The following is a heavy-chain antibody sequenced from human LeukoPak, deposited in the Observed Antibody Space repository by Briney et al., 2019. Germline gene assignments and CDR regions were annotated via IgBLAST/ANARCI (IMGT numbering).Heavy chain of an antibody. CDR1: GFTFDDYA. V-gene: IGHV3-9*01. J-gene: IGHJ4*02. CDR3: AKGMEEMTYYYDSSGYDY. CDR2: ISWNSGSI. D-gene: IGHD3-22*01. Sequence: PGGSLRLSCAASGFTFDDYAMHWVRQAPGKGLEWVSGISWNSGSIGYADSVKGRFTISRDNAKNSLYLQMNSLRAEDTALYYCAKGMEEMTYYYDSSGYDYWGQGTLVTVSS.